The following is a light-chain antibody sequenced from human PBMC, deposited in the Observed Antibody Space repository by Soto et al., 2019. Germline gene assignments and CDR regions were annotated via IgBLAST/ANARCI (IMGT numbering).Light chain of an antibody. CDR3: QTWGTVV. J-gene: IGLJ2*01. Sequence: QPVLTQSPSASASLGASVKLTCTLSSGHSSYAIAWHQQQPEKGPRYLMKLNSDGSHSKGDGIPDRFSGSSSGAERYLTISSLQSEDEADYYCQTWGTVVFGGGTKLPGL. V-gene: IGLV4-69*01. CDR2: LNSDGSH. CDR1: SGHSSYA.